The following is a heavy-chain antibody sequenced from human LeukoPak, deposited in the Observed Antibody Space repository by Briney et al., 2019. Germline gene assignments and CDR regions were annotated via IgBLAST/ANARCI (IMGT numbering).Heavy chain of an antibody. Sequence: ASVKVSCKASGGTFSSYAISWVRQAPGQGLEWMGRIIPILGIANYAQKFQGRVTITTDESTSTAYMELSSLRSEDTAVYYCARVVSGGHDAFDIWGQGTMVTVSS. CDR3: ARVVSGGHDAFDI. CDR2: IIPILGIA. D-gene: IGHD3-10*01. CDR1: GGTFSSYA. J-gene: IGHJ3*02. V-gene: IGHV1-69*04.